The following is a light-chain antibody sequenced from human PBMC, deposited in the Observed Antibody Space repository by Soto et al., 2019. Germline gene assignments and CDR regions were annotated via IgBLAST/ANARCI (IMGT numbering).Light chain of an antibody. CDR2: KAS. CDR1: QSISNW. V-gene: IGKV1-5*03. J-gene: IGKJ1*01. Sequence: DIQMTQSPSTLSASVGDRVTITCRASQSISNWLAWYQQKPGKAPKLLIYKASTLESGVPSRFSGSGSGSEFTLTISSLQPDDFATYYCQHYDAYSTWTFGQGTKVDIK. CDR3: QHYDAYSTWT.